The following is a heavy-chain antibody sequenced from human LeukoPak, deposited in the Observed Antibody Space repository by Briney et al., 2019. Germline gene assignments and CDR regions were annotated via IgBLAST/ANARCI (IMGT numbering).Heavy chain of an antibody. CDR1: GFTFSSYA. V-gene: IGHV3-23*01. CDR3: AKDKQDDFWSGYYIWFDP. Sequence: GGSLRLSCAASGFTFSSYAMSWVRQAPGKGLEWVSAISGSGGSTYYADSVKGRFTISRDNSKNTLYLQMNSLRAEDTAVYYCAKDKQDDFWSGYYIWFDPWGQGTLVTVSS. D-gene: IGHD3-3*01. J-gene: IGHJ5*02. CDR2: ISGSGGST.